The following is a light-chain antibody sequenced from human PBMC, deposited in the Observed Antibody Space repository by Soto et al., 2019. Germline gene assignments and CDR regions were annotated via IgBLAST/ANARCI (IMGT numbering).Light chain of an antibody. J-gene: IGKJ1*01. V-gene: IGKV3-20*01. CDR3: QQYEAVVT. CDR2: GAS. CDR1: QSVSSN. Sequence: EIVLTQSPATLSLSPGERATLSCRASQSVSSNLAWYQQKPGQAPRLLIYGASSRATGIPDRFSGSGSGTDFTLTIRSLEPEDVAVYYCQQYEAVVTFGQGTKVDIK.